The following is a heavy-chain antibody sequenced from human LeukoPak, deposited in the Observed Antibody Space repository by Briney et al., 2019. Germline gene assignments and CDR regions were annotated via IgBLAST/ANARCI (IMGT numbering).Heavy chain of an antibody. CDR3: HSSSAVYYFDY. D-gene: IGHD6-6*01. CDR2: IYSGGST. V-gene: IGHV3-53*01. CDR1: GFTVSSNY. Sequence: GGSLRLSCAASGFTVSSNYMSWVRQAPGKGLEWVSVIYSGGSTYYADSVKGRFTISRDNSKNTLYLHMNSLRAEDTAVYYCHSSSAVYYFDYWGQGTLVTVSS. J-gene: IGHJ4*02.